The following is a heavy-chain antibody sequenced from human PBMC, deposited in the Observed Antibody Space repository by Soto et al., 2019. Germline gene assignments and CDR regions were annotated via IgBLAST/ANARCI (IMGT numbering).Heavy chain of an antibody. J-gene: IGHJ4*02. CDR3: ARERYDSGRPLDY. CDR2: ISTSPDTI. Sequence: GVSLRLSCAGSGFTFSSYELNWVRQAPGKGLEWVSYISTSPDTIYYADSVKGRFTISRDNAKNSLYLQMNSLRAEDTAVYYCARERYDSGRPLDYWGQGTLVTVSS. D-gene: IGHD3-10*01. V-gene: IGHV3-48*03. CDR1: GFTFSSYE.